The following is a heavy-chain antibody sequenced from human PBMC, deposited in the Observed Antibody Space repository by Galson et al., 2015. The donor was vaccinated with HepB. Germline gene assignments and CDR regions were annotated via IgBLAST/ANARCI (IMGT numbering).Heavy chain of an antibody. Sequence: LSLTCTVSGGSISSYYWSWIRQPPGKGLEWIGYIYYSGSTNYNPSLKSRVTISVDTSKNQFSLKLSSVTAADTAVYYCARVMAAAGPFPFDYWGQGTLVTVSS. CDR2: IYYSGST. V-gene: IGHV4-59*01. J-gene: IGHJ4*02. D-gene: IGHD6-13*01. CDR3: ARVMAAAGPFPFDY. CDR1: GGSISSYY.